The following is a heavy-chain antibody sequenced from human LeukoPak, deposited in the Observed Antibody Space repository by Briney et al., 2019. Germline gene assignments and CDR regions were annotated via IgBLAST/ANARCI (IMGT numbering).Heavy chain of an antibody. CDR1: GGSISSSPYY. V-gene: IGHV4-39*07. CDR2: LYYSGST. Sequence: SETLSLTCTVSGGSISSSPYYWGWIRQPPGKGLEWIGSLYYSGSTNYNPSLKSRVTISVDTSKNQFSLKLSSVTAADTAVYYCARGRRRGIAARMTPFDYWGQGTLVTVSS. D-gene: IGHD6-6*01. CDR3: ARGRRRGIAARMTPFDY. J-gene: IGHJ4*02.